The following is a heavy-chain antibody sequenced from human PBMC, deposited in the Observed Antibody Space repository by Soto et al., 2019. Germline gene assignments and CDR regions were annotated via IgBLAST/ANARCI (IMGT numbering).Heavy chain of an antibody. D-gene: IGHD1-7*01. CDR3: ATELNDMEAFDF. CDR1: GFTFSNYG. CDR2: TWFDESHK. V-gene: IGHV3-33*01. Sequence: QVHLVESGGGVVQPGGSLRLSCVASGFTFSNYGMHWLRQAPGKGLDWVAMTWFDESHKYYAEAVKDRFTISRDNSKNTLYLQMKSLRDDDSAVYYCATELNDMEAFDFWGQGTSVIVSS. J-gene: IGHJ3*01.